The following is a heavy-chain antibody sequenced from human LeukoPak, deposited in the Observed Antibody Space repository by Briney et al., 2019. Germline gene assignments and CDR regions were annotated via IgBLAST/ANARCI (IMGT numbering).Heavy chain of an antibody. Sequence: ASVKVSCKASGGTFSSYSMSWVRQAPGQGLEWMGGIIPIFGTANYAQKMQGIVTIIADKSTHSALMERSMLGAEDAAVYYCARDNDSRDTPHFDYWGQGPLVTVSS. CDR1: GGTFSSYS. D-gene: IGHD3-16*01. CDR3: ARDNDSRDTPHFDY. V-gene: IGHV1-69*06. CDR2: IIPIFGTA. J-gene: IGHJ4*02.